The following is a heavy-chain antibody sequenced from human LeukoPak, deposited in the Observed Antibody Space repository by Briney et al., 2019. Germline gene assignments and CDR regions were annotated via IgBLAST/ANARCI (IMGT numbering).Heavy chain of an antibody. Sequence: SETLPLTCTVSGGSISSYYWSWIRQPPGKGLEWIGYIYYSGSTNYNPSLKSRVTISVDTSKNQFSLKLSSVTAADTAVYYCAREAYYYDSSGYSQGAFDIWGQGTMVTVSS. CDR2: IYYSGST. CDR1: GGSISSYY. CDR3: AREAYYYDSSGYSQGAFDI. V-gene: IGHV4-59*01. J-gene: IGHJ3*02. D-gene: IGHD3-22*01.